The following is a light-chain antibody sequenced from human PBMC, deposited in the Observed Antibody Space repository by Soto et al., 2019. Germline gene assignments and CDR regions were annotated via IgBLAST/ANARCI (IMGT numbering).Light chain of an antibody. V-gene: IGLV2-14*01. CDR2: EVS. CDR1: SSDVGGYNY. J-gene: IGLJ1*01. Sequence: QSALTQPASVSGSPGQSITISCTGTSSDVGGYNYVSWYQQHPGKAPKLMIYEVSNRPSGVSIRFSGSKSGNTASLTISGLQAEDEADYYCSSYTSTNTLYVFGTGTKVTVL. CDR3: SSYTSTNTLYV.